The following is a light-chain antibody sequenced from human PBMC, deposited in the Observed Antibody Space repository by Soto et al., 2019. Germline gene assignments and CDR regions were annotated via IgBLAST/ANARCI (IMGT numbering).Light chain of an antibody. J-gene: IGKJ1*01. V-gene: IGKV1-5*01. Sequence: DIQMTQSPSTLSASVGDRVTITCRASQTISIWLAWYQQKPGKAPKLLISDASNLESGVPSRLSGSGSGTEFTLTISSLQPDDFATYSCQQYGTLARTFGQGTKVESK. CDR3: QQYGTLART. CDR1: QTISIW. CDR2: DAS.